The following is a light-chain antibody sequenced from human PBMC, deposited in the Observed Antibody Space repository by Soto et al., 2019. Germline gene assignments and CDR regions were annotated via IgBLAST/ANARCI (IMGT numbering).Light chain of an antibody. V-gene: IGKV3-20*01. CDR3: QQYGSSQLT. CDR2: GAS. J-gene: IGKJ4*01. CDR1: QSVSSSY. Sequence: EIVLTQSPGTLSLSPGERATLSSRASQSVSSSYLAWYQQKPGQAPRLLIYGASSRATGIPDRFSGSGSGTAFTLTISRLEPEDFAVYYCQQYGSSQLTFGEGTKVEIK.